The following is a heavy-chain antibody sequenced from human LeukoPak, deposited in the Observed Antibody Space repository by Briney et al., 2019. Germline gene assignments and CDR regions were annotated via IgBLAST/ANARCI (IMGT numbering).Heavy chain of an antibody. D-gene: IGHD6-13*01. CDR2: IYGIGSA. J-gene: IGHJ4*02. CDR3: ARLIAAANTKNY. CDR1: AFTGSNNY. Sequence: GGSLKLSCAVSAFTGSNNYMSCVRQAPGKGLEWVSLIYGIGSAYYADSVKGRFTISRDNSRNTLYLQMNSLRAEDTAVYYCARLIAAANTKNYWGQGTLVTVSS. V-gene: IGHV3-53*01.